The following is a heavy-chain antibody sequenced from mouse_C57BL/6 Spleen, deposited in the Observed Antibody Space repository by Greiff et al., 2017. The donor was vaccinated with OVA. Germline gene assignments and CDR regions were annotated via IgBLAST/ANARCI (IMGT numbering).Heavy chain of an antibody. V-gene: IGHV2-4*01. J-gene: IGHJ4*01. CDR1: GFSLTSYG. CDR2: IWSGGST. CDR3: AKKSLDYYGSSDAMDY. Sequence: VQLQQSGPGLVQPSQSLSITCTVSGFSLTSYGVHWVRQPPGKGLEWLGVIWSGGSTDYNAAFISRLSISKDNSKSQVFFKMNSLQADDTAIYYGAKKSLDYYGSSDAMDYWGQGTSVTVSS. D-gene: IGHD1-1*01.